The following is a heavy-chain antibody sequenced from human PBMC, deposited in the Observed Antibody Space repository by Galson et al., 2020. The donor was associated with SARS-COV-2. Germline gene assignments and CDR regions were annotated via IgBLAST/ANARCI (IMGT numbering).Heavy chain of an antibody. CDR3: ARSYSSSSRGVYAYFDY. D-gene: IGHD6-6*01. Sequence: SETLSLTCTVSGGSISSGSYYWSWIRQPAGKGLEWIGRIYTSGSTNYNPSLKSRVTISVDTSKNQFSLKLSSVTAADTAVYYCARSYSSSSRGVYAYFDYWGQGTLVTVSS. CDR1: GGSISSGSYY. CDR2: IYTSGST. J-gene: IGHJ4*02. V-gene: IGHV4-61*02.